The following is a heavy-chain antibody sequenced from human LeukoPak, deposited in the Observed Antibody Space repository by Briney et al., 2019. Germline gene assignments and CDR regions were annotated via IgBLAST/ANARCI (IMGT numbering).Heavy chain of an antibody. CDR1: GFTFSSYA. J-gene: IGHJ4*02. CDR2: ISYDGSNK. D-gene: IGHD6-13*01. CDR3: ATELRLGFSSSSHFDS. Sequence: GGSLRLSCAASGFTFSSYAMHWVRQAPGKGLEWVAVISYDGSNKYYADSVKGRFTISRDISKNTLFLQMNSLRAEDTAVYYCATELRLGFSSSSHFDSWGLGTLVSVSP. V-gene: IGHV3-30*14.